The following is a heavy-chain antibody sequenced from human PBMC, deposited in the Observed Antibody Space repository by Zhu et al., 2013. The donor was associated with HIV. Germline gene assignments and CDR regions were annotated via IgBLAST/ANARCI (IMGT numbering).Heavy chain of an antibody. CDR3: ATTLKRQTTYALDT. V-gene: IGHV1-69*18. CDR1: GDTFARYS. J-gene: IGHJ3*02. CDR2: ILPEFGTT. D-gene: IGHD4-17*01. Sequence: QGQLVQSGAEVKKPGSSVKVSCKTSGDTFARYSINWVRQAPGRGLEWMGTILPEFGTTNYAHKFRGRVSITADESSNTAFMELSSLTSADTAVYFCATTLKRQTTYALDTWGQGTMVTVSS.